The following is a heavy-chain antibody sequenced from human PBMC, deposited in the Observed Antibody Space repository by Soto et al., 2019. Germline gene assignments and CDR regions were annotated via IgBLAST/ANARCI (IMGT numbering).Heavy chain of an antibody. CDR2: IYHSGST. D-gene: IGHD4-17*01. CDR3: GINDYGGNLDY. Sequence: PSETLSLTCAVSGGSISGSNWWSWVRQPPGKGLEWIGEIYHSGSTNYNPSLKSRVTISVDKSKNQFSLKLSSVTAPATAVYYGGINDYGGNLDYWDQGTLVAASS. V-gene: IGHV4-4*02. J-gene: IGHJ4*02. CDR1: GGSISGSNW.